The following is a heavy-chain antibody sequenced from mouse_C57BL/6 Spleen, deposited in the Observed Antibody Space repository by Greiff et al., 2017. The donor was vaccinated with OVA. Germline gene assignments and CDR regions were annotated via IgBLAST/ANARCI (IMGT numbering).Heavy chain of an antibody. Sequence: VQLQPPGTELVKPGASVKLSCKASGYTFTSYWMHWVKQRPGQGLEWIGNINPSNGGTNYNEKFKSKATLTVDKSSSTAYMQLSSLTSEDSAVYYCARWTTVSRGYFDYWGQGTTLTVSS. CDR2: INPSNGGT. J-gene: IGHJ2*01. CDR3: ARWTTVSRGYFDY. V-gene: IGHV1-53*01. D-gene: IGHD1-1*01. CDR1: GYTFTSYW.